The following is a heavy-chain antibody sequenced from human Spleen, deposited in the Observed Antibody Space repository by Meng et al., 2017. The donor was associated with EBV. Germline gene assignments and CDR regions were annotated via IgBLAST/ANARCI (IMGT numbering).Heavy chain of an antibody. D-gene: IGHD5-18*01. J-gene: IGHJ4*02. Sequence: QVHLQGRGPGLVTAVGTLSLTCAGSGDSISSSKWWSWVRQPPGKGLEWIGEIYHSGSTNHNPSLKSRVTISVDNSKNQFSLKLSSVTAADTAVYYCARSPGHTYGYGAPYFDNWGQGTLVTVSS. CDR3: ARSPGHTYGYGAPYFDN. V-gene: IGHV4-4*02. CDR1: GDSISSSKW. CDR2: IYHSGST.